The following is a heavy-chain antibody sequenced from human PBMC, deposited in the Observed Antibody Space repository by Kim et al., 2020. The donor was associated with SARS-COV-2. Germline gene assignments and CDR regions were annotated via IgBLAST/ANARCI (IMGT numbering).Heavy chain of an antibody. Sequence: VKGRFTISRDNSKNTLYLHMSSLRAEDTAVYYCAKDPGLFVVVPAAYFGYWGQGTLVNVTS. V-gene: IGHV3-30*02. J-gene: IGHJ4*02. CDR3: AKDPGLFVVVPAAYFGY. D-gene: IGHD2-2*01.